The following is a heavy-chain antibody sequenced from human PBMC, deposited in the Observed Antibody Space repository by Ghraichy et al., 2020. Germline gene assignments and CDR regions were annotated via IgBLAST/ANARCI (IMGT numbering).Heavy chain of an antibody. Sequence: TLSLTCAISGDSVSSNSAAWNWIRQSPSRGLEWLGRTYYRSKWYNDYAVSVKSRITINPDTSKNQFSLQLNSVTPEDTAVYYCARAKYSSSLQFYYYYGMDVWGQGTTVTVSS. CDR1: GDSVSSNSAA. CDR3: ARAKYSSSLQFYYYYGMDV. D-gene: IGHD6-13*01. CDR2: TYYRSKWYN. J-gene: IGHJ6*02. V-gene: IGHV6-1*01.